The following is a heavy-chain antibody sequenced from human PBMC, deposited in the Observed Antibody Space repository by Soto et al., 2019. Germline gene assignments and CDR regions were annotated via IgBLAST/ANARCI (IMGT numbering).Heavy chain of an antibody. V-gene: IGHV5-10-1*01. J-gene: IGHJ6*02. CDR1: GYSFTSYW. CDR3: ASHSPPDFWSGYYTGNYYGMDV. Sequence: GESLKISCKGSGYSFTSYWISWVRQMPGKGLEWMGRIDPSDSYTNYSPSFQGHVTISAVKSISTAYLQWSSLKASDTAMYYCASHSPPDFWSGYYTGNYYGMDVWGQGTTVTVSS. CDR2: IDPSDSYT. D-gene: IGHD3-3*01.